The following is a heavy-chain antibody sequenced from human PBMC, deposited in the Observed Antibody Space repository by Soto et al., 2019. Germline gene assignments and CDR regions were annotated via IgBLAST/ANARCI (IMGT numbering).Heavy chain of an antibody. D-gene: IGHD6-19*01. CDR1: GFTFSNYY. CDR2: ISSTGRTI. V-gene: IGHV3-11*01. Sequence: LRLSCGASGFTFSNYYMSWIRQAPGKGLEWVSYISSTGRTIYYADSVKGRFTVSRDNAQNSLSPKLNSLRVEDTAVYYCARSYSSGWEFVYWGQGTQVTVSS. J-gene: IGHJ4*02. CDR3: ARSYSSGWEFVY.